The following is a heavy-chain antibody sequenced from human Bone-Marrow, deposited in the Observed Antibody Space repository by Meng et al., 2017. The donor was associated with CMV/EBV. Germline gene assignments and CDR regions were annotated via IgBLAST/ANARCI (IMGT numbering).Heavy chain of an antibody. CDR1: GSLSSYY. D-gene: IGHD3-9*01. J-gene: IGHJ5*02. CDR3: ARGLDYDILTGYNNWFDP. CDR2: IYPSGST. Sequence: GSLSSYYWSWIRQPAGKGLEWIGRIYPSGSTNYNPSLKSRVTMSVDTSKNQFSLKLSSVTAADTAVYYCARGLDYDILTGYNNWFDPRGQGTLVTVSS. V-gene: IGHV4-4*07.